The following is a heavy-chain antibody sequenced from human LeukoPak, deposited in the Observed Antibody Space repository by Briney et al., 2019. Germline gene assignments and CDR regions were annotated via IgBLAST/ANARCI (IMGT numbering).Heavy chain of an antibody. CDR2: ISSSGSTI. J-gene: IGHJ4*02. V-gene: IGHV3-11*04. Sequence: GGSLRLSCAASGFTFSNAWMSWVRQAPGKGLEWVSYISSSGSTIYYADSVKGRFTISRDNAKNSLYLQMNSLRAEDTAVYYCARGSPLTNFDYWGQGTLVTVSS. D-gene: IGHD3-9*01. CDR3: ARGSPLTNFDY. CDR1: GFTFSNAW.